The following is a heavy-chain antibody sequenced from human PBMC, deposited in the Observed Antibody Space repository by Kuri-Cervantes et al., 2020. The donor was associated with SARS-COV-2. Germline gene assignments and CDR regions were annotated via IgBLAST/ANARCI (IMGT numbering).Heavy chain of an antibody. CDR2: INHSGNA. D-gene: IGHD2-2*02. CDR1: GGSFSDYS. CDR3: ARGREGVEPATVLGLGFYYYYSMDV. V-gene: IGHV4-34*01. J-gene: IGHJ6*03. Sequence: SETLSLTCAVFGGSFSDYSWRWIRQPPEKGLEWIGDINHSGNANYNPSFKSRVTISVDTSKNQFSLRLSSVIAADTAVYYCARGREGVEPATVLGLGFYYYYSMDVWGRGTTVTVSS.